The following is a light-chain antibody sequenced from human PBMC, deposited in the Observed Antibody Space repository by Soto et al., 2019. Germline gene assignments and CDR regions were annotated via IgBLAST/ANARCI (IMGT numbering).Light chain of an antibody. CDR3: QQYGSSPIT. CDR2: QTS. Sequence: IVLTQSPATLSAFPGDRLTLSCKASQYINTRLAWYKHRPGQAPRLLIYQTSIRAAGIPARFSASGSGTEFTLTISDVQPEDFEVYYCQQYGSSPITFGQGTRLEIK. V-gene: IGKV3D-11*03. J-gene: IGKJ5*01. CDR1: QYINTR.